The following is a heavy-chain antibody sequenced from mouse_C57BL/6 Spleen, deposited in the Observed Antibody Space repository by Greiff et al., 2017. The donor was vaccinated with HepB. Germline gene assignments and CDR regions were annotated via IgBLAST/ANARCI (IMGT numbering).Heavy chain of an antibody. CDR2: INPSSGYT. J-gene: IGHJ2*01. CDR3: ARGLLQERDYFDY. Sequence: QVQLQQSGAELAKPGASVKLSCKASGYTFTSYWMHWVKQRPGQGLEWIGYINPSSGYTKYNQKFKDKATLTADKSSSTAYMQLSSLTYEDSAVYYCARGLLQERDYFDYWGQGTTLTVSS. CDR1: GYTFTSYW. V-gene: IGHV1-7*01. D-gene: IGHD2-14*01.